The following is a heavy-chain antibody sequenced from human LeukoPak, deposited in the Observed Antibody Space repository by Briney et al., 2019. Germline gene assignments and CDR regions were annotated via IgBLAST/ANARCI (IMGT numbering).Heavy chain of an antibody. CDR3: ARDARGGYDFWSGRLYYYYGMDV. V-gene: IGHV3-7*01. D-gene: IGHD3-3*01. CDR1: GFTFSSYW. CDR2: IKQDGSEK. J-gene: IGHJ6*02. Sequence: GGSLRLSCAASGFTFSSYWMGWVRQAPGKGLEWVSNIKQDGSEKYYVDSVKGRFTISRDNAKNSLYLQMNSLRAEDTAVYYCARDARGGYDFWSGRLYYYYGMDVWGQGTTVTVSS.